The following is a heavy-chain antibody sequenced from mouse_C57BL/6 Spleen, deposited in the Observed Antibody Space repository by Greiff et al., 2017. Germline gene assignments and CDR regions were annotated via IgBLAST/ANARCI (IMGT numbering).Heavy chain of an antibody. J-gene: IGHJ4*01. CDR2: IDPETGGT. D-gene: IGHD1-1*01. V-gene: IGHV1-15*01. CDR3: TREGILRMDY. CDR1: GYTFTDYE. Sequence: VQLQESGAELVRPGASVTLSCKASGYTFTDYEMHWVKQTPVHGLEWIGAIDPETGGTAYNQKFKGKAILTADKSSSTAYMELRSLTSEDSAVYYCTREGILRMDYWGQGTSVTVSS.